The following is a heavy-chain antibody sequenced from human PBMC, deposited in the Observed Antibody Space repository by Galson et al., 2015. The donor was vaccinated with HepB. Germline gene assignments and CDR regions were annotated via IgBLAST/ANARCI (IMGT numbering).Heavy chain of an antibody. J-gene: IGHJ6*03. Sequence: QSGAEVKKPGESLKISCKGSGYSFTNYWIGWVRQMPGKGLEWMGIIYPGDSDTRYSPSFQGQVTISADKSISTAYLQWSSLKASDTAMYYCARHRGYSSGWYWETEVGYYYMDVWGKGTTVTVSS. CDR3: ARHRGYSSGWYWETEVGYYYMDV. V-gene: IGHV5-51*01. CDR2: IYPGDSDT. D-gene: IGHD6-19*01. CDR1: GYSFTNYW.